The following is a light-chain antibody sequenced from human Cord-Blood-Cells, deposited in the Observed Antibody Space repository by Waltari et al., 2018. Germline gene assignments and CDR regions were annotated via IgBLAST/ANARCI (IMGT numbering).Light chain of an antibody. CDR1: RSNIGSNT. V-gene: IGLV1-44*01. Sequence: QSVLTQPPSASGTPGQRVTISCSGSRSNIGSNTVNWYQQLPGTAPNLLIYSNNQRPSGVPDRFSGSKSGTSASLAISGLQSEDEADYYCAAWDDSLNGPVVFGGGTKLTVL. J-gene: IGLJ2*01. CDR3: AAWDDSLNGPVV. CDR2: SNN.